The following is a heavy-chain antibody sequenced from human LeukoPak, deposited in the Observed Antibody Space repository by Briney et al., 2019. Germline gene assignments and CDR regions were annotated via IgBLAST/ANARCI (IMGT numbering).Heavy chain of an antibody. CDR2: IIPIFGTA. CDR3: ASGSRYYYYMDV. Sequence: SVKVSCKASGYTFTGYYMHWVRQAPGQGLEWMGGIIPIFGTANYAQKFQGRVTITADKSTSTAYMELSSLRSEDTAVYYCASGSRYYYYMDVWGKGTTVTVSS. V-gene: IGHV1-69*06. J-gene: IGHJ6*03. D-gene: IGHD3-10*01. CDR1: GYTFTGYY.